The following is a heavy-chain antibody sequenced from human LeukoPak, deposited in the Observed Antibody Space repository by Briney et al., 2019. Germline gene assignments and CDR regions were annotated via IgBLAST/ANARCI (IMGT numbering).Heavy chain of an antibody. CDR3: ARHEYNYGSGTYYYYGMDV. CDR2: IYYSGST. Sequence: PSETLFLTCTVSGGSISSYYWSWIRQPPGKGLEWIGYIYYSGSTNYNPSLKSRVTISVDTSENQFSLKLSFVTAADTAVYYCARHEYNYGSGTYYYYGMDVWGQGTTVTVAS. J-gene: IGHJ6*02. CDR1: GGSISSYY. D-gene: IGHD3-10*01. V-gene: IGHV4-59*08.